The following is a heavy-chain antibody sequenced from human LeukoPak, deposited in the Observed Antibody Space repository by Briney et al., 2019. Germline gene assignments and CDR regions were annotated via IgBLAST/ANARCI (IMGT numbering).Heavy chain of an antibody. CDR3: ARGSSSSYYYMDV. CDR1: GGIFSSYA. D-gene: IGHD6-6*01. V-gene: IGHV1-69*05. Sequence: PSVKVSCKSSGGIFSSYAISWVRQAPGQGLDWMGGIIPIFCTAIYAQKFQGRVTITTDEYTSTAYMELSSLRSEDTDVYYCARGSSSSYYYMDVWGKGTTVTVSS. J-gene: IGHJ6*03. CDR2: IIPIFCTA.